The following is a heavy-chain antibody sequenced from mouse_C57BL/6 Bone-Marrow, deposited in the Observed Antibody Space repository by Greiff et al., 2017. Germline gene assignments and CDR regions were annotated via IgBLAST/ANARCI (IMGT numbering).Heavy chain of an antibody. Sequence: QVQLQQPGAELVMPGASVKLSCKASGYTFTSYWMHWVKQRPGQGLEWIGEIDPSDSYTNYNQKFKGKSTLTVDKSSSTAYMQLSSLTSEDSAVYYCARERNYYGSSYNWYFAVWGTGTTVTVSS. CDR1: GYTFTSYW. V-gene: IGHV1-69*01. CDR2: IDPSDSYT. CDR3: ARERNYYGSSYNWYFAV. J-gene: IGHJ1*03. D-gene: IGHD1-1*01.